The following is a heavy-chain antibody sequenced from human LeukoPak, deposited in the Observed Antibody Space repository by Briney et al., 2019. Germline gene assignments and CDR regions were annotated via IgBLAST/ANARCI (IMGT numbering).Heavy chain of an antibody. V-gene: IGHV4-4*02. Sequence: PSGTLSLTCAVSGGSISSSNWWIWVRQPPGKGLEWIGEVHHSGTINYNPSLKSRVTISVDKSKNQFSLKVSSVTAADTAVYYCARGEDSASWLVDYWGLGTLVTVSS. CDR1: GGSISSSNW. J-gene: IGHJ4*02. CDR2: VHHSGTI. D-gene: IGHD6-13*01. CDR3: ARGEDSASWLVDY.